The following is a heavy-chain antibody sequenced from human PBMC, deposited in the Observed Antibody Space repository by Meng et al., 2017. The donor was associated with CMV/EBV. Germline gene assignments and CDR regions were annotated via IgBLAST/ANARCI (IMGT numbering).Heavy chain of an antibody. CDR2: ISSSLNSI. CDR3: ARGKHYSGSNLDEAFDI. CDR1: GFTFPLYF. V-gene: IGHV3-21*06. D-gene: IGHD1-26*01. Sequence: GGSLRLSCAASGFTFPLYFMNWVRQAPGKGLEWVSSISSSLNSIYYADSVEGRFTIYRDNANNSPHLQMNSLRVEDTAVYYCARGKHYSGSNLDEAFDIWGQGTVVTVSS. J-gene: IGHJ3*02.